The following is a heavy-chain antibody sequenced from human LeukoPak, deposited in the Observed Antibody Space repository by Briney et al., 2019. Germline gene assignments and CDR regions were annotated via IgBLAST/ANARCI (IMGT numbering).Heavy chain of an antibody. Sequence: PGGSLRLSCAASGFTFSFYAMSWVRQAPGRGLEWVSAMSNSGSSTYYADSVKGRFTIFRDNSKNTLYLQMRSLRAEDTAIYYCARGYCGGASCYPTDYWGQGTLVTVSS. CDR1: GFTFSFYA. CDR3: ARGYCGGASCYPTDY. CDR2: MSNSGSST. V-gene: IGHV3-23*01. J-gene: IGHJ4*02. D-gene: IGHD2-15*01.